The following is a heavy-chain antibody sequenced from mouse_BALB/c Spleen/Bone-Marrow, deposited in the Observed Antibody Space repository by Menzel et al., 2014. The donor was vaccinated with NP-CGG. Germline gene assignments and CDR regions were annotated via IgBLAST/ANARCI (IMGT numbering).Heavy chain of an antibody. CDR1: GFTFSSYG. D-gene: IGHD2-1*01. V-gene: IGHV5-6-3*01. CDR3: VRGNYGNYVDYFDF. J-gene: IGHJ2*01. CDR2: INSNGGST. Sequence: EVMLVESGGGLVQPGGSLKLSCAASGFTFSSYGMSWVRQTPDERLELVATINSNGGSTYYPDSVKGRFTISRDTAKSTLYLQMSSLKSEETAMYYCVRGNYGNYVDYFDFWGQGTTLTVSS.